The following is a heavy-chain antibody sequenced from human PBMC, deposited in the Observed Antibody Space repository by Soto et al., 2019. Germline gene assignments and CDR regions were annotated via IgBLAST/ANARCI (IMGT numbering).Heavy chain of an antibody. V-gene: IGHV1-69*01. CDR3: AASSSVAAAGYFKF. D-gene: IGHD6-13*01. CDR2: ISPLFSTT. CDR1: GDLFNNYA. Sequence: QVQLVQSGAEVKEPGSSVKVSCKATGDLFNNYAFNWVRQAPGQGLGWMGRISPLFSTTNYAQKFQGRVTIGADELTTIVSLEVSNLESEDTAMYYGAASSSVAAAGYFKFWGQGTLVTVSP. J-gene: IGHJ4*02.